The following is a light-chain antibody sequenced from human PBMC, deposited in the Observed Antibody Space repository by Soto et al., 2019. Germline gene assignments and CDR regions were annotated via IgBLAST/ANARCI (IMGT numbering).Light chain of an antibody. V-gene: IGLV2-14*01. J-gene: IGLJ1*01. CDR2: DVN. CDR1: SSDVGGYNF. Sequence: QSALTQPASVSGSPGQSITISCTGTSSDVGGYNFVSWYQQHPDKAPKLMIYDVNTRPSGVSNRFSGSKSGNTASLTISGLQAKDEADYYCSSYTSSSTLVFGTGTKLTVL. CDR3: SSYTSSSTLV.